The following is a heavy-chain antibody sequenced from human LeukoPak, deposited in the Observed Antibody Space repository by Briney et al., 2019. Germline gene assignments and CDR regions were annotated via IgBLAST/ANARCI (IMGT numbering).Heavy chain of an antibody. Sequence: ASVKVSCKASGYTFTSYDINWVRQATGQGLEWMGWMNPNSGNTGYAQKFQGRVTITRNTSISTAYMELSSLRSEDTAVYYCARVGGGAAARNFDYWGQGTLVTVSS. CDR2: MNPNSGNT. V-gene: IGHV1-8*03. J-gene: IGHJ4*02. CDR1: GYTFTSYD. CDR3: ARVGGGAAARNFDY. D-gene: IGHD6-6*01.